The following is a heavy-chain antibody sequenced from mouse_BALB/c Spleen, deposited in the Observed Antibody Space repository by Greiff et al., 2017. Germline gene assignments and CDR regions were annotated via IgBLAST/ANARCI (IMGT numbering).Heavy chain of an antibody. CDR2: IYPGDGDT. D-gene: IGHD1-2*01. CDR3: ARSDHCDY. Sequence: VKLQQSGAELVRPGSSVKISCKASGYAFSSYWMNWVKQRPGQGLEWIGQIYPGDGDTNYNGKFKGKATLTADKSSSTAYMQLSSLTSEDSAVYFCARSDHCDYWGQGTTLTVSS. J-gene: IGHJ2*01. CDR1: GYAFSSYW. V-gene: IGHV1-80*01.